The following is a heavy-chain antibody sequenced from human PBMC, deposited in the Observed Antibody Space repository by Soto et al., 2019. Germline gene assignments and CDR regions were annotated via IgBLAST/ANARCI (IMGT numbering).Heavy chain of an antibody. Sequence: QVQLVESGGGVVQPGRSLRLSCEVSGFTLSGHAMHWVRQAPGKGLEWVAVISYDGSNQGYVDFVKGRFTVSRDDSANTLYLQMDSLRPRDTAIYFCARGRGDVSRHFDWPSALIDLWGQGTLVSVSS. CDR2: ISYDGSNQ. D-gene: IGHD3-9*01. J-gene: IGHJ5*02. CDR1: GFTLSGHA. V-gene: IGHV3-30*03. CDR3: ARGRGDVSRHFDWPSALIDL.